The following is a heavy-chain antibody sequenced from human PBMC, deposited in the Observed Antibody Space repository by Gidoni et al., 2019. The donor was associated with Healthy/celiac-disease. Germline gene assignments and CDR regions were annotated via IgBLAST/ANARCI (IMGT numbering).Heavy chain of an antibody. J-gene: IGHJ6*02. CDR3: ARIKSSGPTYYYGMDV. CDR2: IFSNDEK. V-gene: IGHV2-26*01. D-gene: IGHD3-22*01. CDR1: GFSLSNARMG. Sequence: QVTLKESGPVLVKPTETLTLTCTVSGFSLSNARMGVSWIRQPPGKALDWLAHIFSNDEKSYSTSLKSRLTISKDTSKSQVVLTMTNMDPVDTATYYCARIKSSGPTYYYGMDVWGQGTTVTVSS.